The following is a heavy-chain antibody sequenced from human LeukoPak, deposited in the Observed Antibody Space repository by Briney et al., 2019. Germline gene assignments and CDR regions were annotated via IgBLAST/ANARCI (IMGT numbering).Heavy chain of an antibody. D-gene: IGHD3-16*01. J-gene: IGHJ4*02. CDR1: GFPFSSYH. CDR3: ARVRDGLGEY. Sequence: GGSLRLSCTASGFPFSSYHMNWVRQAPGKGLEWVSFISSSSSYIYYADSVKGRFTISRDNAKNSLYLQMNSLRAEDTAVYYCARVRDGLGEYWGQGTLVTVSS. CDR2: ISSSSSYI. V-gene: IGHV3-21*06.